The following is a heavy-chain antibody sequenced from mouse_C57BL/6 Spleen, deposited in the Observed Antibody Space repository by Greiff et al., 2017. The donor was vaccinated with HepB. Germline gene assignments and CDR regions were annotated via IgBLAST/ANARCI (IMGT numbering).Heavy chain of an antibody. Sequence: EVKVVESGGGLVQPGGSLKLSCAASGFTFSDYYMYWVRQTPEKRLEWVAYISNGGGSTYYPDTVKGRFTISRDNAKNTLYLQMSRLKSEDTAMYYCARPFGYGSSYPYYFDYWGQGTTLTVSS. V-gene: IGHV5-12*01. CDR2: ISNGGGST. CDR1: GFTFSDYY. J-gene: IGHJ2*01. D-gene: IGHD1-1*01. CDR3: ARPFGYGSSYPYYFDY.